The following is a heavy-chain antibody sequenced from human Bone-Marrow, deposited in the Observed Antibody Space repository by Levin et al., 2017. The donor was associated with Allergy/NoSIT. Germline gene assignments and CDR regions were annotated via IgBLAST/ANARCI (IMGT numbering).Heavy chain of an antibody. J-gene: IGHJ4*02. CDR3: ARFNGYDFDY. V-gene: IGHV4-31*03. CDR1: GGSSSGGGYY. D-gene: IGHD5-12*01. Sequence: SETLSLTCTVAGGSSSGGGYYGSGSRQHPGKGREWIGYIYYSGNTYYNPSLKSRVIISVVTSKNQLSLKLTSVTVADTAVYYCARFNGYDFDYWGQGTLVTVSS. CDR2: IYYSGNT.